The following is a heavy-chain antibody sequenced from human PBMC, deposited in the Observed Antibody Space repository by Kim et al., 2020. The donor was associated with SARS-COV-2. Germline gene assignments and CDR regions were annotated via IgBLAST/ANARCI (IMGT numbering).Heavy chain of an antibody. Sequence: GESLKISCKGSGYSFTSYWIGWVRQMPGKGLEWMGIIYPGDSDTRYSPSFQGQVTISADKSISTAYLQWSSLKASDTAMYYCAIPALDVHYDILTGYEGFAPWGQGTLVTVSS. CDR1: GYSFTSYW. V-gene: IGHV5-51*01. D-gene: IGHD3-9*01. CDR3: AIPALDVHYDILTGYEGFAP. J-gene: IGHJ5*02. CDR2: IYPGDSDT.